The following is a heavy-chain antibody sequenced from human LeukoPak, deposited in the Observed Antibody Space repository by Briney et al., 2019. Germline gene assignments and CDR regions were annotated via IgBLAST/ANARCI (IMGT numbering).Heavy chain of an antibody. Sequence: PGGSLRLSCAASGFTFDDYAMHWVRQAPGKGLEWVSGVSWYSDNIGYADSVKGRFTISRDNAKNSLHLQMNSLRAEDTALYYCARVVLSRGERDYWGQGTLVTVSS. V-gene: IGHV3-9*01. J-gene: IGHJ4*02. D-gene: IGHD5-24*01. CDR2: VSWYSDNI. CDR3: ARVVLSRGERDY. CDR1: GFTFDDYA.